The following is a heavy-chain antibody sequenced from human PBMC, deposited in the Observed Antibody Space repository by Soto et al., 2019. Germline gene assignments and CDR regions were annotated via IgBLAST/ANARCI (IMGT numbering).Heavy chain of an antibody. D-gene: IGHD3-3*01. CDR3: AHRVLRTVFGLVTTTAIYFDF. J-gene: IGHJ4*02. V-gene: IGHV2-5*02. CDR1: GFSLTTSGVG. Sequence: QITLNESGPTQVKPRQTLTLTCTFSGFSLTTSGVGVGWIRPSPGTAPEWLALIYWDDDKRYSPSLKSRLTITKDTANNQVVLTMADLDPADTATYYCAHRVLRTVFGLVTTTAIYFDFWGQGTPVAVSS. CDR2: IYWDDDK.